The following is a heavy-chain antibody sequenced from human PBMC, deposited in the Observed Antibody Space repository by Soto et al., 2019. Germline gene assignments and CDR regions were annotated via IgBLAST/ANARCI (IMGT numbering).Heavy chain of an antibody. D-gene: IGHD2-2*01. V-gene: IGHV3-30*03. CDR2: ISYDGSNK. J-gene: IGHJ6*02. CDR1: GFTFSNYD. CDR3: AIAFASFCSSISCPVDGMDV. Sequence: QVQLVESGGGVVQPGRSLRLSCAASGFTFSNYDMHWVRQAPGKGLEWVAIISYDGSNKHYADSVKGRFTISRDNSWKTLFLQMNSLRAEDTALYYCAIAFASFCSSISCPVDGMDVWGQGTAVTVSS.